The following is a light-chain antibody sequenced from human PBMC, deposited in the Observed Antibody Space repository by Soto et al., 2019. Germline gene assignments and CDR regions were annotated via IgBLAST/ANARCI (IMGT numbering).Light chain of an antibody. CDR3: SSYAGSNNVL. J-gene: IGLJ2*01. Sequence: QSALTHPPSASGSPGQSVASACTGTSRGVGGYNFVSRYQQHPGKAPKVLIYEVSKRASGVPDRFSGSKSGNTASLTVSGLQAEDEADYYCSSYAGSNNVLFGGGTKLTVL. V-gene: IGLV2-8*01. CDR1: SRGVGGYNF. CDR2: EVS.